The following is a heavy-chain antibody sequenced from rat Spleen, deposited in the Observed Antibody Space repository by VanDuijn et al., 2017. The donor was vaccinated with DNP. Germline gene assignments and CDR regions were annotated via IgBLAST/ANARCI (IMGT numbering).Heavy chain of an antibody. D-gene: IGHD4-2*01. CDR2: IIYDGSRT. CDR1: GFTFSDYN. J-gene: IGHJ2*01. V-gene: IGHV5-7*01. CDR3: ARHSDYWYFDY. Sequence: EVQLVESGGGLVQPGRSLKLSCAASGFTFSDYNMAWVRQAPKKGLEWVATIIYDGSRTYYRDSVKGRFTISRDNAKSILYLQMDSLRSEDTATHYCARHSDYWYFDYWGQGVMVTVSS.